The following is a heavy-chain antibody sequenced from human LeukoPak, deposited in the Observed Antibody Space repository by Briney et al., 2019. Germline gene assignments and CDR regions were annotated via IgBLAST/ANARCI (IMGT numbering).Heavy chain of an antibody. J-gene: IGHJ4*02. CDR2: ISGSGGTT. D-gene: IGHD3-10*01. CDR1: GFTFSIYA. CDR3: AKGSMVRGVTLTPFDY. V-gene: IGHV3-23*01. Sequence: GGSLRLSCAASGFTFSIYAMSWVRRAPGKGLEWVSAISGSGGTTYYADSVKGRFTISRDNSKNTLYLQMNSLRAEDTAVYYCAKGSMVRGVTLTPFDYWGQGTVVTVSS.